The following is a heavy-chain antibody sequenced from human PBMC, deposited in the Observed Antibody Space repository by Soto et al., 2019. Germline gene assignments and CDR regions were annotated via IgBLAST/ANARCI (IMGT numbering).Heavy chain of an antibody. V-gene: IGHV4-31*03. CDR1: GGSIRNSGYY. Sequence: QVQLQESGPGLVKPSQTLSLTCTVSGGSIRNSGYYWSWIRQLPGNGLEWIGFISYSGSTDYAPSLKSRVTMSVDTSKNQFSLNLSSVTAADTAVYYCGRDAVTKRDFYYYGMDVWGRGTTVTVSS. D-gene: IGHD4-4*01. CDR2: ISYSGST. CDR3: GRDAVTKRDFYYYGMDV. J-gene: IGHJ6*02.